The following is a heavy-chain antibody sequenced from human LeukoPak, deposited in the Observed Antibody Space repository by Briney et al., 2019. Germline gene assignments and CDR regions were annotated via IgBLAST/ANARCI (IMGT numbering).Heavy chain of an antibody. Sequence: SETLSLTCAVYGGSFSGYYWSWIRQPPGKGLEWIGEINHSGSTNYNPSLKSRVTISVDTSKNHFSLKLSSVTAADTAVYYCARHIARDYVWGSYRGGAGFDYWGQGTLVTVSS. CDR3: ARHIARDYVWGSYRGGAGFDY. D-gene: IGHD3-16*02. CDR2: INHSGST. V-gene: IGHV4-34*01. CDR1: GGSFSGYY. J-gene: IGHJ4*02.